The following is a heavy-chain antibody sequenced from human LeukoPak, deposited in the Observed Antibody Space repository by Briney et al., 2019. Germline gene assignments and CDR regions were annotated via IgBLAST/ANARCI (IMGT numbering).Heavy chain of an antibody. Sequence: GGSLRLSCAASGFTFSSYAMHWVRQAPGKGLEWVAVISYDGSNKYYADSVKGRFTISRDNAKNSLYLQMNSPRAEDTAVYYCASFFGGMDVWGQGTTVTVSS. CDR1: GFTFSSYA. D-gene: IGHD3-16*01. CDR2: ISYDGSNK. V-gene: IGHV3-30-3*01. J-gene: IGHJ6*02. CDR3: ASFFGGMDV.